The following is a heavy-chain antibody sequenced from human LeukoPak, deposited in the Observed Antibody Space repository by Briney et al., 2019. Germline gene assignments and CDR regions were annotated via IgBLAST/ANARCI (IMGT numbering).Heavy chain of an antibody. Sequence: GGSLRLSCAASGFTFRNYGMHWVRQAPGKGLEWVSFIWSDGNNKFYADSVKGRFTISRDNSKNMLYLQMDSLRPEDTAVFYCAKDPGASVPGFYMDVWGKGTTVTVSS. D-gene: IGHD2-8*02. V-gene: IGHV3-30*02. J-gene: IGHJ6*03. CDR1: GFTFRNYG. CDR2: IWSDGNNK. CDR3: AKDPGASVPGFYMDV.